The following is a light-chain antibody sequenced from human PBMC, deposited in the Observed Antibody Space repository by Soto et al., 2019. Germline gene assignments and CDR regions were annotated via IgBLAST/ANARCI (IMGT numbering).Light chain of an antibody. CDR1: SSDVGGYYY. CDR3: YAYAGSDNVV. V-gene: IGLV2-11*01. CDR2: DVS. Sequence: QSALTQPRSVSGSPGQSVTISCTGTSSDVGGYYYVSWYQQHPGKAPKLMIYDVSKRPSGVPDRFSGSKSGTTASLTISGVQAEDEADYYCYAYAGSDNVVFGGGTKLTVL. J-gene: IGLJ2*01.